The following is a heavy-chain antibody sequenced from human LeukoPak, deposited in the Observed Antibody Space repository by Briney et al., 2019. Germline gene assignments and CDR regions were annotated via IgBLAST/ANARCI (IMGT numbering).Heavy chain of an antibody. CDR2: IYSGGST. J-gene: IGHJ6*03. Sequence: GGSLRLSCAASGFTVSSNYMSWVRQAPGKGLEWVSVIYSGGSTYYADSVKGRFTISRDNVKNSVYLQMNSLRADDTSLYRCAREAYCGGPSCFAVNYMDVWGKGTTVTVSS. CDR3: AREAYCGGPSCFAVNYMDV. V-gene: IGHV3-53*01. D-gene: IGHD2-21*01. CDR1: GFTVSSNY.